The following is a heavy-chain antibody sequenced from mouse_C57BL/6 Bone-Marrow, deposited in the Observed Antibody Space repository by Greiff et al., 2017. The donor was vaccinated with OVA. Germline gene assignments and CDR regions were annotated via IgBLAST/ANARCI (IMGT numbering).Heavy chain of an antibody. Sequence: QVQLQQSGAELVKPGASVKISCKASGYAFSSYWMNWVKQRPGKGLEWIGQIYPGDGDTNYNGKFKGKATLTADKSSSTAYMQLSSLTSEDSAVYFCAQTGRGVFFDYWGQGTTLTVSS. V-gene: IGHV1-80*01. CDR3: AQTGRGVFFDY. J-gene: IGHJ2*01. D-gene: IGHD4-1*01. CDR1: GYAFSSYW. CDR2: IYPGDGDT.